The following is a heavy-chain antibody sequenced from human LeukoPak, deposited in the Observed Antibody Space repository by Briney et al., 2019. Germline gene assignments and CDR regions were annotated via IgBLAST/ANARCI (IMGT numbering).Heavy chain of an antibody. V-gene: IGHV1-18*01. Sequence: ASVKVSCKASGYTFTSYGISWVRQAPGQGLEWMGWISGYNDNTHYVQKVQGRVTLTTDTSTTTAYMELRSLRSDDTAVYYCARGTVPYGDYVPTEYWGQGTLVTVSS. D-gene: IGHD4-17*01. CDR1: GYTFTSYG. CDR2: ISGYNDNT. CDR3: ARGTVPYGDYVPTEY. J-gene: IGHJ4*02.